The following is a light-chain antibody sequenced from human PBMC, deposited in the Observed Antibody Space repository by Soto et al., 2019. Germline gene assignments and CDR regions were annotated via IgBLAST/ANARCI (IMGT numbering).Light chain of an antibody. CDR1: YSDIGGYNY. J-gene: IGLJ2*01. V-gene: IGLV2-14*03. CDR3: SSYTSRSTLGV. Sequence: QSALTQPASVSGSPGQSFTISCTGAYSDIGGYNYVSWYQQHPGKAPKLMIYDVTNRPSGVSYRFSGSKSGNTASLTISGLQAEDEADYYCSSYTSRSTLGVFGGGTKLTVL. CDR2: DVT.